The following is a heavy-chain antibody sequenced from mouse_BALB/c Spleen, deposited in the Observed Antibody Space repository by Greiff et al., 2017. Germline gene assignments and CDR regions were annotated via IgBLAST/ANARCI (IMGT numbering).Heavy chain of an antibody. V-gene: IGHV2-2*02. J-gene: IGHJ4*01. D-gene: IGHD1-1*01. Sequence: VQLQESGPGLVQPSQSLSITCTVSGFSLTSYGVHWVRQSPGKGLEWLGVIWSGGSTDYNAAFISRLSISKDNSKSQVFFKMNSLQANDTAIYYCARNDYYYGSSYAMDYWGQGTSVTVSS. CDR1: GFSLTSYG. CDR2: IWSGGST. CDR3: ARNDYYYGSSYAMDY.